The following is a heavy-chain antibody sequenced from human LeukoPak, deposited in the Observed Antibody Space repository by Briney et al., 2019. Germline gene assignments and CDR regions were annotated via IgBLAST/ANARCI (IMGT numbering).Heavy chain of an antibody. V-gene: IGHV3-7*03. CDR2: INHNGNVN. CDR1: GFTFSSYW. J-gene: IGHJ6*02. D-gene: IGHD3-16*01. CDR3: ARGGGLDV. Sequence: GGPLRLSCAASGFTFSSYWMNWARKPPGKGLEWVASINHNGNVNYYVDSVKGRFTISRDNAKNSLYLQMSNLRAEDTAVYFCARGGGLDVWGQGAAVTVSS.